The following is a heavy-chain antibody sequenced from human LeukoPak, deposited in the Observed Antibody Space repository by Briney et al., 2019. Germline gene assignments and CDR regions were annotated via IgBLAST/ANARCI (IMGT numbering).Heavy chain of an antibody. D-gene: IGHD5-24*01. V-gene: IGHV3-21*04. CDR1: GFTFSSYS. CDR3: ARGVRDGYLDY. CDR2: ISSSSSYI. Sequence: GGSLRLSCAASGFTFSSYSMNWVRQAPGKGLEWVSSISSSSSYIYYADSVKGRFTISRDNAKNSLYLQMNSLRAEDTALYHCARGVRDGYLDYWGQGTLVTVSS. J-gene: IGHJ4*02.